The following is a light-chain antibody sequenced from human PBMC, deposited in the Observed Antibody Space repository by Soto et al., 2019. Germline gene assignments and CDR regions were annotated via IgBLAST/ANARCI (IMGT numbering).Light chain of an antibody. J-gene: IGKJ1*01. CDR2: WAS. CDR3: QQYYNIPWT. CDR1: QSVFYSSKSKNS. Sequence: DIVMTQSPDSLAVSPGERATITCKSSQSVFYSSKSKNSVAWYQQKPGQPPKLLIYWASSRETGVPDRFSGSGSGTDFTLTIISLQAEDVAVYYCQQYYNIPWTFGQGTKVEVK. V-gene: IGKV4-1*01.